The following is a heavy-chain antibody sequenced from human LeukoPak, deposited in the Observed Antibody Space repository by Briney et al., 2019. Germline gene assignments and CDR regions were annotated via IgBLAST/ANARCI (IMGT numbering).Heavy chain of an antibody. CDR2: ISAYNGNT. Sequence: ASVKVSCKASGYTFTSYGISWVRQAPGQGLEGMGWISAYNGNTNYAQKLQGKVTMTTDTSTSTAYMELRSLRSDDTAVYYCARDRWRGSSWYAKAFDIWGQGTMVTVSA. CDR3: ARDRWRGSSWYAKAFDI. D-gene: IGHD6-13*01. CDR1: GYTFTSYG. V-gene: IGHV1-18*01. J-gene: IGHJ3*02.